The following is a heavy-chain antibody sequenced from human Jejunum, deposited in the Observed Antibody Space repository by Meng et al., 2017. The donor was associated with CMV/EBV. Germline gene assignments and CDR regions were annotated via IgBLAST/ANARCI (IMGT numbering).Heavy chain of an antibody. J-gene: IGHJ4*02. Sequence: QVWLVQSGGEVKKPGALAKVSCKASGYAFTIFGISWVRQAPGQGLEWMGWISAKDGYTKYAQQFHDRVTMTTDTSTSTAYMELRSLRSDDTAVYYCARAGAELTAHLDFWGQGTLVTVSS. CDR3: ARAGAELTAHLDF. CDR2: ISAKDGYT. V-gene: IGHV1-18*01. D-gene: IGHD1-26*01. CDR1: GYAFTIFG.